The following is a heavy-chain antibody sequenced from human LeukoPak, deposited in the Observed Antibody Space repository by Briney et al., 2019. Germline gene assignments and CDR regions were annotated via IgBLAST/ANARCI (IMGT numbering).Heavy chain of an antibody. CDR3: ARDRLGFDWYFDL. J-gene: IGHJ2*01. CDR2: IYYSGSA. Sequence: PSQTLSLTCTVSGGSISSGGYYWSWIRQHPGKGLEWIGYIYYSGSAYYNPSLKSRITISVATSKNQFSLKLSSVTAADTAVYYCARDRLGFDWYFDLWGRGTLVTVSS. CDR1: GGSISSGGYY. D-gene: IGHD3-10*01. V-gene: IGHV4-31*03.